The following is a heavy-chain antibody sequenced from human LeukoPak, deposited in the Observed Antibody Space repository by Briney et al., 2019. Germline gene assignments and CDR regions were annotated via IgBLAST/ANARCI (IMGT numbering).Heavy chain of an antibody. CDR3: ARGGQWLVLSSFDY. CDR2: TYYTSKWYN. D-gene: IGHD6-19*01. Sequence: SQTLSLTCAISGDSVSSNSAAWNWIRQSPSRGLEWLGRTYYTSKWYNDYAVSVRSRITINPDTSKNQFSLQLNSVTPEDTAVYYCARGGQWLVLSSFDYWGQGTLVTVSS. J-gene: IGHJ4*02. CDR1: GDSVSSNSAA. V-gene: IGHV6-1*01.